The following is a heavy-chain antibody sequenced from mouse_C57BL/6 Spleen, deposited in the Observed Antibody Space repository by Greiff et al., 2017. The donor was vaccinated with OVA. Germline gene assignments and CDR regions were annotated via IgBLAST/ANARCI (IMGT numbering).Heavy chain of an antibody. D-gene: IGHD2-2*01. CDR1: GYTFTSYW. J-gene: IGHJ4*01. CDR3: ANIYYGYDEGYYYAMDY. Sequence: VQLQQPGAELVKPGASVKMSCKASGYTFTSYWITWVKQRPGQGLEWIGDIYPGSGSPNYNEKFKSKATLTVDTASRTAYMQHSSLTSEDSAVYYCANIYYGYDEGYYYAMDYWGQGTSVTVSS. CDR2: IYPGSGSP. V-gene: IGHV1-55*01.